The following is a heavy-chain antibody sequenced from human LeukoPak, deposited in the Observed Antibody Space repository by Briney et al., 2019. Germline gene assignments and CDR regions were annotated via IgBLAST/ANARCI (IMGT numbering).Heavy chain of an antibody. D-gene: IGHD3-22*01. CDR2: IYPGDSDT. CDR3: ARRLTYDSRAYYCLDY. V-gene: IGHV5-51*01. J-gene: IGHJ4*02. CDR1: GNTFTSHY. Sequence: HGESLKISCKISGNTFTSHYIAWVRQLPGKGLEWMGIIYPGDSDTRYSPSFQGQVTISADKSISTAYLQWSSLKASDTAMYYCARRLTYDSRAYYCLDYWGQGTLVTVSS.